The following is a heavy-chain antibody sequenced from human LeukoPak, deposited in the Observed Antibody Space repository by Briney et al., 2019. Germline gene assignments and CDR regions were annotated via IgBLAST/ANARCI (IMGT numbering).Heavy chain of an antibody. J-gene: IGHJ5*02. D-gene: IGHD6-13*01. CDR2: IYYSGST. CDR3: ARGMYSSRLYNWFDP. Sequence: PSQTLSLTCTVSGGSISSGGYYWSWIRQHPGKGLERIGYIYYSGSTYYNPSLKSRVTISVDTSKNQFSLKLSSVTAADTAVYYCARGMYSSRLYNWFDPWGQGTLVTVSS. CDR1: GGSISSGGYY. V-gene: IGHV4-31*03.